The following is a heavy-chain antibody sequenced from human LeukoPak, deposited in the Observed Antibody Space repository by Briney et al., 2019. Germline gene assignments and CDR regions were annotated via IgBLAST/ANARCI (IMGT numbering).Heavy chain of an antibody. V-gene: IGHV3-73*01. Sequence: GGSLGLSCAVSGFTFSGSAMHWVRQASGKGLEWVGRIRSKANSYATAYAASVKGRFTTSRDDSKNTAFLHMDSLKTEDTALYYCTRDRGTYNWFDPWGQGTLVTVSS. D-gene: IGHD2-15*01. CDR2: IRSKANSYAT. J-gene: IGHJ5*02. CDR3: TRDRGTYNWFDP. CDR1: GFTFSGSA.